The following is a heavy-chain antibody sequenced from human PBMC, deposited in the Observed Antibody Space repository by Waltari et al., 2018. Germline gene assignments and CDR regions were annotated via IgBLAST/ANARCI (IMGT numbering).Heavy chain of an antibody. CDR1: GXMFSNYX. CDR3: ARGLLXXYRVLDH. Sequence: QVQLVESXGGLVQPGRSLRLSCXAYGXMFSNYXMHWVRRAPVKGLEWVEIISVDGNVXYYTDSVKGRFTXSRXNSXXXVXLQMTSLXXXDTAXYYCARGLLXXYRVLDHXGQGTLVTVXS. V-gene: IGHV3-30*03. CDR2: ISVDGNVX. D-gene: IGHD3-3*01. J-gene: IGHJ4*02.